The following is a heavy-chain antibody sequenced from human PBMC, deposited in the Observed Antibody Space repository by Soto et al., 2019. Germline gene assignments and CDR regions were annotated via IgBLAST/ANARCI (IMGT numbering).Heavy chain of an antibody. Sequence: GCSLRLGCAASGFTFNNYAMTWVRQAPGEGLEWVSAISGSGGSTYYADSVKGRFTIPRDNSKNTLYLQMNSLRAEDTAVYYCAKDLGYSYGYSPDYYGMDVWGQGTTVTVSS. V-gene: IGHV3-23*01. CDR1: GFTFNNYA. D-gene: IGHD5-18*01. J-gene: IGHJ6*02. CDR2: ISGSGGST. CDR3: AKDLGYSYGYSPDYYGMDV.